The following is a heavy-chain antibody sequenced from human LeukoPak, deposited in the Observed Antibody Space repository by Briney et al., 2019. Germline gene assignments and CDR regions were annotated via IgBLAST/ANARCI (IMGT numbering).Heavy chain of an antibody. CDR2: IYYSGST. V-gene: IGHV4-39*07. CDR3: ARSGTTMVRGVMSFDY. CDR1: GGSISSSSYY. D-gene: IGHD3-10*01. Sequence: SETLSLTCTVSGGSISSSSYYWGWIRQPPGKGLEWIGSIYYSGSTYYNPSLKSRDTISIDTSKNQFSLKLSSVTAADTAVYYCARSGTTMVRGVMSFDYWGQGTLVTVSS. J-gene: IGHJ4*02.